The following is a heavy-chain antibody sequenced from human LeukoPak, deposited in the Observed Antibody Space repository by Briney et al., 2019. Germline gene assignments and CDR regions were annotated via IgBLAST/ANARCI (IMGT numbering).Heavy chain of an antibody. CDR3: ARGGGYDEFDY. J-gene: IGHJ4*02. CDR1: GYTFSAYC. CDR2: INPNSGGT. D-gene: IGHD5-12*01. Sequence: GASVKVSCKASGYTFSAYCMHWVRQAPGQGLEWMGWINPNSGGTNYAQKFQGRVTMTRDTSISTAYMDLSRLRSDDTAVYYCARGGGYDEFDYWGQGTLVTVSS. V-gene: IGHV1-2*02.